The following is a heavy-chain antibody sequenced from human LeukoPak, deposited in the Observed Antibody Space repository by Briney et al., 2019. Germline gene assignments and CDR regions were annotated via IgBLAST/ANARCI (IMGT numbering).Heavy chain of an antibody. V-gene: IGHV4-4*07. CDR2: IYTGGNT. J-gene: IGHJ3*02. D-gene: IGHD4-17*01. CDR3: ARDPTTETKGLDM. CDR1: GGSIRSHY. Sequence: PSETLSLTCTVSGGSIRSHYWSWIRQPAGKGLEWIGRIYTGGNTNYNPSLKSRVTMSVDTSKNQFSLKLSSVTAADTAVYFCARDPTTETKGLDMWGQGTLVTVFS.